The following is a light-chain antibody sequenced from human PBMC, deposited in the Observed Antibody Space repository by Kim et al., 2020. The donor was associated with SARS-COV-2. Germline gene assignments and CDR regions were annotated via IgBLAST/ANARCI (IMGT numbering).Light chain of an antibody. CDR2: DNN. J-gene: IGLJ3*02. Sequence: GQKVTIPCSGSSSNIGTNYLSWYQQLPGTVPKVLIYDNNKRPSGIPDRFSGSKSGTSGTLDITGLQTGDEADYYCGTWDSSLSVLLFGGGTKVTVL. CDR3: GTWDSSLSVLL. CDR1: SSNIGTNY. V-gene: IGLV1-51*01.